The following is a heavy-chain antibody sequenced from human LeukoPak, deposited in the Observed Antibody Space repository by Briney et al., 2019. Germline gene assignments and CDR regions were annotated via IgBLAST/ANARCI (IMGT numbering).Heavy chain of an antibody. Sequence: SETLSLTCTVSGGSISSHYWSWIRLPPGKGLEWIGYIYYIGTPNYNPSLKSRVTIPIHTSKRHFSLKLSSVTAADTAVYYCARFYYDSSRYPAEGSFDPWGQGTLVTVSS. CDR1: GGSISSHY. J-gene: IGHJ5*02. V-gene: IGHV4-59*11. CDR3: ARFYYDSSRYPAEGSFDP. CDR2: IYYIGTP. D-gene: IGHD3-22*01.